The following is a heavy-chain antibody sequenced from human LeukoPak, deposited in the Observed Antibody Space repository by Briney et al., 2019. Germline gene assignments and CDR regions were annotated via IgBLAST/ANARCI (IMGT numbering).Heavy chain of an antibody. J-gene: IGHJ4*02. Sequence: ASVKVSCKASGGTFSSYAISWVRQAAGQGLEWMGWMNPNSGNTGYAQKFQGRVTMTRNTSISTAYMELSSLKSEDTAVYYCARGGILWFGELSSWGQGTLVTVSS. CDR3: ARGGILWFGELSS. CDR1: GGTFSSYA. D-gene: IGHD3-10*01. CDR2: MNPNSGNT. V-gene: IGHV1-8*02.